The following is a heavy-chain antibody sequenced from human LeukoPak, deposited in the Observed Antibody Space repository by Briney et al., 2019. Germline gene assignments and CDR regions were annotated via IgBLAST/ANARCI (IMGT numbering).Heavy chain of an antibody. D-gene: IGHD6-13*01. V-gene: IGHV4-59*01. CDR3: AVTGIAAAEFDY. CDR1: GGSISSYY. Sequence: SETLSLTCTVSGGSISSYYWSWIRQPPGKGLEWIGYIYYSGSTNYNPSLKSRVTISVDTSKNQFSLKLSSVTAADTAVYYCAVTGIAAAEFDYWGQGTLVTVSS. CDR2: IYYSGST. J-gene: IGHJ4*02.